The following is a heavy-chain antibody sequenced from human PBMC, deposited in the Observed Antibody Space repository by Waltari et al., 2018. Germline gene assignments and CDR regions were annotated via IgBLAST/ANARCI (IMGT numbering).Heavy chain of an antibody. CDR3: ARAYCINGVCYSGYYFDY. D-gene: IGHD2-8*01. V-gene: IGHV1-3*01. J-gene: IGHJ4*02. CDR2: INADNGNT. Sequence: QDQLVQSAAEVTKPGASVKVYCKSSGCTVCGYAQHWGRQAPGQGLEWMGWINADNGNTKYSQKFQGRVTITRDTSANTADMELSSLRSEDTAVYYCARAYCINGVCYSGYYFDYWGQGTLVTVSS. CDR1: GCTVCGYA.